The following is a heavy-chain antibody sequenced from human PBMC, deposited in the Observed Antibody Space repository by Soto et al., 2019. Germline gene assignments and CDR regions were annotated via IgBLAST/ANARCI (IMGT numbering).Heavy chain of an antibody. J-gene: IGHJ6*02. CDR2: INPNSGGT. Sequence: ASVKVSCKASGYTFTGYYMHWVRQAPGQGLEWMGWINPNSGGTNYAQKFQGWVTMTRDTSISTAYMELSRLRSDDTAVYYCAKAHYDFWSGPNYGLDVWGQGTTVTFSS. V-gene: IGHV1-2*04. CDR1: GYTFTGYY. D-gene: IGHD3-3*01. CDR3: AKAHYDFWSGPNYGLDV.